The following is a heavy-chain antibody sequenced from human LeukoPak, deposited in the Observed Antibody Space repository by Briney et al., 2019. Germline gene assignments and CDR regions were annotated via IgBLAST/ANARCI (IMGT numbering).Heavy chain of an antibody. CDR1: GGSIRGYY. CDR2: IYSSGST. J-gene: IGHJ4*02. V-gene: IGHV4-59*08. Sequence: PSETLSLTCNVSGGSIRGYYWSWIRQPPGKGLEWIGYIYSSGSTNYNPSLKSRVTMSVDTSKNQFSLKLSSVTAADTAVYYCARYDVWGTYRAFDYWGQGTLVTVSS. CDR3: ARYDVWGTYRAFDY. D-gene: IGHD3-16*02.